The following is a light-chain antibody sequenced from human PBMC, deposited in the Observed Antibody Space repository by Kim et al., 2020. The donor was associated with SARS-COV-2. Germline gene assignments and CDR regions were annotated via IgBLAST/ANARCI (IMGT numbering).Light chain of an antibody. J-gene: IGLJ3*02. V-gene: IGLV3-9*01. CDR1: NMGSKN. Sequence: SVALGQTARITCGGNNMGSKNVNWYQQKPGQAPVLVIYRDSNRPSGIPERFSGSNSGNTATLTISRAQAGDEADYYCQVWDSRNWVFGGGTQLTVL. CDR3: QVWDSRNWV. CDR2: RDS.